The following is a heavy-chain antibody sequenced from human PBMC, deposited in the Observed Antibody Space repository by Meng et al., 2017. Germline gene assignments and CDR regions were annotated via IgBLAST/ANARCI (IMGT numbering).Heavy chain of an antibody. J-gene: IGHJ5*02. CDR1: GGTCSSYA. Sequence: VQGGAEVKKAWFREKVSCKASGGTCSSYAISWVRQAPGQGLEWMGGIIPIFGTANYAQKFQGRVTITADESTSTAYMELSSLRSEDTAVYYCARDYGDYAWIAKRWFDPWGQGTLVTVSS. CDR3: ARDYGDYAWIAKRWFDP. V-gene: IGHV1-69*01. D-gene: IGHD4-17*01. CDR2: IIPIFGTA.